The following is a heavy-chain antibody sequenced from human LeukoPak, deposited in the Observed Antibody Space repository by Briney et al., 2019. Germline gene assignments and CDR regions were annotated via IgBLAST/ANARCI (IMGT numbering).Heavy chain of an antibody. CDR2: ISYVGSTK. D-gene: IGHD5-12*01. J-gene: IGHJ4*02. Sequence: GGSLRLSCAASGFTFSSYDMHWVRQAPGKGLEWVAVISYVGSTKYYADSVKGRFTISRDNSKDTLYLQMNSLRAEDTAVYYCARDGEHGYNDIDYWGQGTLVTVSS. V-gene: IGHV3-30-3*01. CDR3: ARDGEHGYNDIDY. CDR1: GFTFSSYD.